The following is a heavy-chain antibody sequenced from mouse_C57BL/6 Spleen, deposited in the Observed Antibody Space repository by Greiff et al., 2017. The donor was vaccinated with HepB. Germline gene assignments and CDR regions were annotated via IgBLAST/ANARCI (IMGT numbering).Heavy chain of an antibody. CDR1: GYTFTSYT. D-gene: IGHD3-2*02. V-gene: IGHV1-4*01. CDR2: INPSSGYT. Sequence: VQLQQSGAELARPGASVKMSCKASGYTFTSYTMHWVKQRPGQGLEWIGYINPSSGYTKYNQKFKDKATLTADKSSSTAYMQLSSLTSVDSAVYYCARDSSGSLDYWGQGTTLTVSS. J-gene: IGHJ2*01. CDR3: ARDSSGSLDY.